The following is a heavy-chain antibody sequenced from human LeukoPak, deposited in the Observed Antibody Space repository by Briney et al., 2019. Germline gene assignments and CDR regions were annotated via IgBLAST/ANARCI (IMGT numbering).Heavy chain of an antibody. CDR1: GFTFSGSA. V-gene: IGHV3-73*01. Sequence: PGGSLRLSCATSGFTFSGSAIHWVRQASGKGLEWVGRIGSKANSYATTDVASVKGRFTISRDDSKNTAYLEMSSLKTEDTAVYYCTRPSYDSSVSGVVYWGQGTLVTVSS. CDR2: IGSKANSYAT. CDR3: TRPSYDSSVSGVVY. D-gene: IGHD3-22*01. J-gene: IGHJ4*02.